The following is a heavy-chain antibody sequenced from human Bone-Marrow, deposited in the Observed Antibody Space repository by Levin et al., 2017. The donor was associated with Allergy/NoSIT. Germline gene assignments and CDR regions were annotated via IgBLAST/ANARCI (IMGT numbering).Heavy chain of an antibody. Sequence: EASVKVSCKVSGYSLSESSMHWVRQAPGRGLEWMGSFDPKAGETIYAQKFQGRVTMTGDTSTDTAYMEMSRLRSEDTAVYFCALGYYDYWSASYYDAFDVWGQGTMVTVSS. CDR3: ALGYYDYWSASYYDAFDV. D-gene: IGHD3-3*01. V-gene: IGHV1-24*01. J-gene: IGHJ3*01. CDR1: GYSLSESS. CDR2: FDPKAGET.